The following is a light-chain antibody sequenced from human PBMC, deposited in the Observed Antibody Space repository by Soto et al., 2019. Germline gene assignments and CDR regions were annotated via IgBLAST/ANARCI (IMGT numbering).Light chain of an antibody. CDR1: QSVTTY. V-gene: IGKV3-11*01. Sequence: EIGLTQSPAALSLSLGERATLSCRASQSVTTYLAWYQQKPGRAPRLLIYDASNRATGIPARFSGSGSGTEFTLTISSLQSEDFAVYYCQHYNNWPPWTFGQGTKVDIK. CDR3: QHYNNWPPWT. J-gene: IGKJ1*01. CDR2: DAS.